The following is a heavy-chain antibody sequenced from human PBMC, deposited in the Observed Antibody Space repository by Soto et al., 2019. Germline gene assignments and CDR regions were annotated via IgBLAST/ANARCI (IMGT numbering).Heavy chain of an antibody. J-gene: IGHJ4*02. D-gene: IGHD3-22*01. Sequence: SETLSLTCTVSGGSLSRYYWSWIRQPPGKGLEWIGYIYYSGSTNYNPSLKSRVTISVDTSKNQFSLKLSSVTAADTAVYYCARTHYYDSSGYPYYFDYWGQGTLVTVSS. CDR1: GGSLSRYY. CDR2: IYYSGST. CDR3: ARTHYYDSSGYPYYFDY. V-gene: IGHV4-59*01.